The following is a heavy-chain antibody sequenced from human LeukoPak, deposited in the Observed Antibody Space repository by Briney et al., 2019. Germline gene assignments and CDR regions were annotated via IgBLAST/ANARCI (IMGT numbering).Heavy chain of an antibody. CDR1: GFIFSDYY. J-gene: IGHJ4*02. V-gene: IGHV3-11*01. CDR3: AKDLGVRGGSSDY. CDR2: ISTGANTI. D-gene: IGHD3-10*01. Sequence: KAGGSLRLSCAASGFIFSDYYMNWIRQAPGKGLEWVSYISTGANTIYYADSVKGRFTISRDNAKNSLFLQMNSLRDEDTAVYYCAKDLGVRGGSSDYWGQGTLVTVSS.